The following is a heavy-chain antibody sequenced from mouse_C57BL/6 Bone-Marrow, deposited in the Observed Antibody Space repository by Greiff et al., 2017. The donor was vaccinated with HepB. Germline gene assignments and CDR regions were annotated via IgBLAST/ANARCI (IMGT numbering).Heavy chain of an antibody. CDR1: GYTFTSYW. CDR2: IYPSDSET. CDR3: ARELYREFAY. V-gene: IGHV1-61*01. D-gene: IGHD1-3*01. Sequence: VQLQQPGAELVRPGSSVKLSCKASGYTFTSYWMDWVKQRPGQGLEWIGNIYPSDSETHYNQKFKDKATLTVDKSSSTAYMQLSSLTSEDSAVYYCARELYREFAYWGQGTLVTVSA. J-gene: IGHJ3*01.